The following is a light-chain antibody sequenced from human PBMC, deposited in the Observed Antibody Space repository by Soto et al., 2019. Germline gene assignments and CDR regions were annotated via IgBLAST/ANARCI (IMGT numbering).Light chain of an antibody. CDR1: QAIGSN. Sequence: EVVMTQSPDTLYVSPGARATLSCRASQAIGSNLAWYQQKPGQPARLLIYDASTRATDIPARFTGSGSGTEFTLTISSLQSADCAVYYCQQYNNWPPTWTFGQGTKVDIK. CDR3: QQYNNWPPTWT. V-gene: IGKV3-15*01. CDR2: DAS. J-gene: IGKJ1*01.